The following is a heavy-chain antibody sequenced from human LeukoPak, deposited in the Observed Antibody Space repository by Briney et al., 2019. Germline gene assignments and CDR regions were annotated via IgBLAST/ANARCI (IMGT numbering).Heavy chain of an antibody. CDR3: ARGRIAKIVVVHSFPYGMDV. D-gene: IGHD3-22*01. Sequence: GGSLRLSCAASGFTFSSYSMNWVRQAPGKGLEWVSSISSSSSYIYYADSVKGRFTISRDNAKNSLYLQMNSLRAADTAVYYCARGRIAKIVVVHSFPYGMDVWGQGTTVTVSS. J-gene: IGHJ6*02. CDR2: ISSSSSYI. V-gene: IGHV3-21*01. CDR1: GFTFSSYS.